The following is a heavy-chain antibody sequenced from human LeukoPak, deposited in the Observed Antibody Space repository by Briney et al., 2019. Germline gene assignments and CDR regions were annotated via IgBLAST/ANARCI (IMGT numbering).Heavy chain of an antibody. CDR1: GGTFSSYA. J-gene: IGHJ4*02. D-gene: IGHD6-19*01. Sequence: SVKVSCKASGGTFSSYAISWVRQAPGQGLEWMGRIIPILGIANYAQKFQGRVTITADKSTSTAYMELSSLRSEDTAVCYCARGRGAVAGTGEVFDYWGQGTLVTVSS. V-gene: IGHV1-69*04. CDR2: IIPILGIA. CDR3: ARGRGAVAGTGEVFDY.